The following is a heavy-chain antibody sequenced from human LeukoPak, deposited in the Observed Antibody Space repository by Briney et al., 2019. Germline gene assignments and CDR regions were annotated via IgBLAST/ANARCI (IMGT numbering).Heavy chain of an antibody. Sequence: GGSLRLSCAASRFTFSSYGMSWVRQAPGKGLEWVSTISGSGGSTYYADSVKGRFTISRDNSKNTLYLQMNSLRAEDTAVYYCAKDSYDGSGSYYYSDAFDIWGQGTKVTVSP. CDR2: ISGSGGST. J-gene: IGHJ3*02. CDR1: RFTFSSYG. CDR3: AKDSYDGSGSYYYSDAFDI. V-gene: IGHV3-23*01. D-gene: IGHD3-10*01.